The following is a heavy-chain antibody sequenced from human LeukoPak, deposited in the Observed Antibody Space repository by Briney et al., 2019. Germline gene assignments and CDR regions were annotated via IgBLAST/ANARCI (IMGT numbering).Heavy chain of an antibody. D-gene: IGHD5-12*01. CDR3: TTDRGSRPGGQKN. Sequence: RAGGSLRLSCAASGFTFSSYAMHWVRQAPGKGLEWVGRIKSKTDGGTTDYAAPVKGRFTISRDDSKNTLYLQMNSLKTEDTAVYYCTTDRGSRPGGQKNWGQGTLVTVSS. CDR1: GFTFSSYA. J-gene: IGHJ4*02. CDR2: IKSKTDGGTT. V-gene: IGHV3-15*07.